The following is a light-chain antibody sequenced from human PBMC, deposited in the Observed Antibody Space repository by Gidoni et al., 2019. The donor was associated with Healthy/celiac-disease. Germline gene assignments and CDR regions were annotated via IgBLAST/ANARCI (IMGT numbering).Light chain of an antibody. V-gene: IGLV3-21*04. CDR2: YES. CDR1: NIGSKS. Sequence: SYVPTQPTAVSVAPGKTARITCGGNNIGSKSVHWYQQKPGQAPVLVIYYESDRPSGIPERFSGSNSGNTATLTISRVEAGDEADYYCQVWDSSSDHVVFGGGTKLTVL. J-gene: IGLJ2*01. CDR3: QVWDSSSDHVV.